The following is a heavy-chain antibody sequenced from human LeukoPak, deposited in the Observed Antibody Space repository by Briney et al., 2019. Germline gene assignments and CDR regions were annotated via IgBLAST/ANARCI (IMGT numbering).Heavy chain of an antibody. CDR3: AKHLPMCVPCC. CDR2: ILGRGGST. J-gene: IGHJ4*02. CDR1: GFTFGSYA. Sequence: TGGSLRLSCAASGFTFGSYAVSWVRQAPGKGGEWVGAILGRGGSTYYGDFVKGRFTISRDNYKNTLYLQTNNMRAEDTAVYYYAKHLPMCVPCCWGQGTLVTVSS. V-gene: IGHV3-23*01. D-gene: IGHD3-10*02.